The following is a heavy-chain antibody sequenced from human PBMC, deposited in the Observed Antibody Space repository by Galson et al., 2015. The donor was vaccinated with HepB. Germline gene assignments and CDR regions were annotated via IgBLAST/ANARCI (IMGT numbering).Heavy chain of an antibody. CDR2: ISYDGSNK. J-gene: IGHJ6*02. CDR3: AHGISDYYGMDV. D-gene: IGHD2-15*01. CDR1: GFTFSSYG. V-gene: IGHV3-30*03. Sequence: SLRLSCAASGFTFSSYGMHWVRQAPGKGLEWVAVISYDGSNKYYADSVKGRFTISRDNSKNTLYLQMNSLRAEDTAVYYCAHGISDYYGMDVWGQGTTVTVSS.